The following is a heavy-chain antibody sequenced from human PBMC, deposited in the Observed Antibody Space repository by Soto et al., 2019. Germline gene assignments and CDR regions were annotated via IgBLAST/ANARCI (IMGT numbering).Heavy chain of an antibody. V-gene: IGHV4-59*08. CDR2: IYYSGST. CDR3: ARLWYSGYDPPFDY. J-gene: IGHJ4*02. CDR1: GGSISSYY. Sequence: SETLSLTCTVSGGSISSYYWSWIRQPPGKGLEWIGYIYYSGSTNYNPSLKSRVTISVDTSKNQFSLKLSSVTAADTAVYYCARLWYSGYDPPFDYWGQGTLVT. D-gene: IGHD5-12*01.